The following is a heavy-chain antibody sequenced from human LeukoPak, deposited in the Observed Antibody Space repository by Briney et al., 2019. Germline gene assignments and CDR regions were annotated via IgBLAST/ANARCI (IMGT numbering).Heavy chain of an antibody. CDR1: GYTFTGYY. CDR2: INPNSGGT. D-gene: IGHD2-2*01. J-gene: IGHJ6*02. CDR3: ARGAGGGTSFMDV. Sequence: AASVTVSFKASGYTFTGYYMHWVRQAPGQGLEWMGWINPNSGGTNYAQKFQGRVTMTRDTSISTAYMELSRLRSDDTAVYYCARGAGGGTSFMDVWGQGTTVTVSS. V-gene: IGHV1-2*02.